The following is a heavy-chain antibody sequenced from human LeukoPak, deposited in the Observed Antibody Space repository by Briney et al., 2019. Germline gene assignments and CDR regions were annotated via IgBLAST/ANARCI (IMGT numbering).Heavy chain of an antibody. V-gene: IGHV3-21*01. CDR2: ISSSGTYI. J-gene: IGHJ5*01. D-gene: IGHD3-10*01. Sequence: GGSLRLSCAASGFIFSDYSMNWVRQDPGKGLEWVSSISSSGTYIYYADSVRGRFTISRDSAKNSLYLQMNSLRADDTAVYYCARGQGVYASGSYPLDSWGHGTLVTVSS. CDR1: GFIFSDYS. CDR3: ARGQGVYASGSYPLDS.